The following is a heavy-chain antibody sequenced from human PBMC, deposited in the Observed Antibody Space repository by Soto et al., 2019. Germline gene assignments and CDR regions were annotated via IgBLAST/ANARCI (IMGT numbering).Heavy chain of an antibody. V-gene: IGHV3-23*01. D-gene: IGHD6-13*01. J-gene: IGHJ4*02. CDR2: ISGDGDST. CDR1: GFTFSSYA. CDR3: AKDTLQSTSWYKYFDY. Sequence: EVQLLESGGGLVQPGGSLRLSCAASGFTFSSYAMSWVRQAPGKGLEWVSAISGDGDSTYYADSAKGRFAISRDNSKNTLYLQMNSLRAEDTALYYCAKDTLQSTSWYKYFDYWGQGTLVTVSS.